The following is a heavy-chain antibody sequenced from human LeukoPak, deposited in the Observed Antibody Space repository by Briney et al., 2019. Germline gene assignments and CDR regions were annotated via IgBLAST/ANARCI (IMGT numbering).Heavy chain of an antibody. CDR3: ARDLSGVTGYTYGRGIDY. CDR2: IKKDGSEK. Sequence: GGSLRLSCAASGFTFSSHWMSWVRQAPGKGLEWVANIKKDGSEKYDVDSVKGRFTISRDNAKTSLYLQMNSLRAEDTAVYYCARDLSGVTGYTYGRGIDYWGQGTLVTVSS. CDR1: GFTFSSHW. J-gene: IGHJ4*02. V-gene: IGHV3-7*01. D-gene: IGHD5-18*01.